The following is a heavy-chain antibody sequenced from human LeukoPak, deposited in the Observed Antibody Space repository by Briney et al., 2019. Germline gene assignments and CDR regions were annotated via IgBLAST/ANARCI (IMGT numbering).Heavy chain of an antibody. CDR3: AREVGDYYDSSGYYSDDY. CDR2: IYYSGST. J-gene: IGHJ4*02. V-gene: IGHV4-31*03. D-gene: IGHD3-22*01. Sequence: SQTLSLTCTVSGGSISSGGYYWSWIRQHPGKGLEWIGYIYYSGSTYYNPSLKSRVTISVDTSKNQFSLKLNSVTAADTAVYYCAREVGDYYDSSGYYSDDYWGQGTLVTVSS. CDR1: GGSISSGGYY.